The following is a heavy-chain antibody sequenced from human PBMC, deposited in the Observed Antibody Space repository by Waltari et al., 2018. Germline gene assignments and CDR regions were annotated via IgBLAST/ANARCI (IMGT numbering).Heavy chain of an antibody. J-gene: IGHJ4*02. CDR2: IYYSGST. Sequence: RQPPGKGLEWIGYIYYSGSTNYNPSLKSRVTISVDTSKNQFSLKLSSVTAADTAVYYCARVAVNCGGDCYPYYFDYWGQGTLVTVSS. V-gene: IGHV4-59*01. D-gene: IGHD2-21*02. CDR3: ARVAVNCGGDCYPYYFDY.